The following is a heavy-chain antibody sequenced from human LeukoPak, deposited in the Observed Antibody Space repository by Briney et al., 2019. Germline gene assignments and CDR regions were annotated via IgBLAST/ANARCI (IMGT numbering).Heavy chain of an antibody. V-gene: IGHV4-59*01. CDR3: ARVTMYSFDY. Sequence: PPQTLSPTCTLSAVSTSRYYWSWVRHPPAEGLGWVGYIYSPGRTRYNPSHKSRVTISVHTSKKQFSLKLSSVTAADTAVYYCARVTMYSFDYWGPGNL. CDR1: AVSTSRYY. CDR2: IYSPGRT. J-gene: IGHJ4*01. D-gene: IGHD3-10*02.